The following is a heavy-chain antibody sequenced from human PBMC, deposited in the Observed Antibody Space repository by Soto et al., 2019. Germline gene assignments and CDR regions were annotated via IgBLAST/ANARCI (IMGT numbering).Heavy chain of an antibody. J-gene: IGHJ4*01. D-gene: IGHD5-18*01. V-gene: IGHV4-59*08. Sequence: QVQLQESGPGLVKPSETLSLTCTVSGGSISSYYWSWIRQPPGKGLEWIGYIYYSGSTNYTPSLKSRVTISVDTSKNLFSLQLSSVTAADTAVYYCARRYGSCFDYWGHGTLVTVSS. CDR3: ARRYGSCFDY. CDR2: IYYSGST. CDR1: GGSISSYY.